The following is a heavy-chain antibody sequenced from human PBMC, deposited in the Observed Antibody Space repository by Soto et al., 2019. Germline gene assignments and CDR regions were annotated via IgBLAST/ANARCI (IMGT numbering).Heavy chain of an antibody. CDR1: GFTVSSNY. D-gene: IGHD3-22*01. V-gene: IGHV3-23*01. Sequence: HPGGSLRLSCAASGFTVSSNYMSWVRQAPGKGLEWVSAISGSGGSTYYADSVKGRFTISRDNSKNTLYLQMNSLRAEDTAVYYCAKSLLRSKGLDYWGQGTLVTVSS. CDR3: AKSLLRSKGLDY. J-gene: IGHJ4*02. CDR2: ISGSGGST.